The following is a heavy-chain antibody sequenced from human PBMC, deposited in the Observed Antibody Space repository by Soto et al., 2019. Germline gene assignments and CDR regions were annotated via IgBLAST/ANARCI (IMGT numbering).Heavy chain of an antibody. CDR1: GFTLSSNG. V-gene: IGHV3-33*01. J-gene: IGHJ3*02. D-gene: IGHD4-4*01. CDR3: ARDRYPNYPPDAFDI. CDR2: IWYDGSDK. Sequence: GGSLRLSCAASGFTLSSNGIHWGRQAPGKGLEWVAFIWYDGSDKYYADSVKGRFTISRDNSKNTLYLQMNSLRAEDTAVYYCARDRYPNYPPDAFDIWGQGTLVTVSS.